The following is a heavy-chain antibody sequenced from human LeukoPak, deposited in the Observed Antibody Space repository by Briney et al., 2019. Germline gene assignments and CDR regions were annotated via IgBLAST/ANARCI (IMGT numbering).Heavy chain of an antibody. V-gene: IGHV3-13*04. CDR2: IGAADGT. D-gene: IGHD2-2*01. CDR3: AREGFCSSSSCNDDWYFDL. CDR1: GFTFSRSD. Sequence: PGGSLRLSCAASGFTFSRSDVHWVRQATGKGLEWVSAIGAADGTYYSASVRGRFTISRENAKNSLYLQMNSLRAGDTAVYYCAREGFCSSSSCNDDWYFDLWGRGTQVTVSS. J-gene: IGHJ2*01.